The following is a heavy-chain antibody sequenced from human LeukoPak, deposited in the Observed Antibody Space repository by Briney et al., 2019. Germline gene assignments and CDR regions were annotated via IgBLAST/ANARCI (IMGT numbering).Heavy chain of an antibody. CDR2: IYYSGST. J-gene: IGHJ5*02. Sequence: SETLSLTCTVSGDSISSYYWSWIRQPPGKGLEWIGYIYYSGSTNYNPSLKSRVTISVDTSKNQFSLKLSSVTAADTAVYYCARTPTTSWDNWFDPWGQGTLVTVSS. CDR1: GDSISSYY. D-gene: IGHD2/OR15-2a*01. CDR3: ARTPTTSWDNWFDP. V-gene: IGHV4-59*01.